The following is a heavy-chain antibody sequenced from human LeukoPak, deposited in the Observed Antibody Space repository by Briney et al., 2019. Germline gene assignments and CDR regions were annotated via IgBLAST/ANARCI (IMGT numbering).Heavy chain of an antibody. CDR2: IIPNRGIA. V-gene: IGHV1-69*04. Sequence: SVKVSCKASGGTFSSYAISWVRQAPGQGLEWMGRIIPNRGIANYAQKFQGRVTITADKSTSTAYMELSSLRSEDTAVYYCARLTGDLSFDYWGQGSLVTVSS. CDR1: GGTFSSYA. D-gene: IGHD1-20*01. J-gene: IGHJ4*02. CDR3: ARLTGDLSFDY.